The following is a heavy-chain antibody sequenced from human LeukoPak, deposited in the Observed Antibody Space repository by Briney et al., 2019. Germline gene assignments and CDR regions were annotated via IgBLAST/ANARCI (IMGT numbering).Heavy chain of an antibody. CDR2: INHSGST. V-gene: IGHV4-34*01. CDR1: GVSFSGYY. CDR3: ARTLTTARAPDVFDI. J-gene: IGHJ3*02. Sequence: SETLSLTCAVYGVSFSGYYWSWIRQPPGKGLEWLGEINHSGSTNYNPSLKSRVTISVDTSKNQFSLKLSSVTAADTAVYYCARTLTTARAPDVFDIWGQGPMVTVSS. D-gene: IGHD3-22*01.